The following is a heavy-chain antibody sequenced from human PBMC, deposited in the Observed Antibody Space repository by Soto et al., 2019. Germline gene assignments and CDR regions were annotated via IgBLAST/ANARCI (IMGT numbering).Heavy chain of an antibody. J-gene: IGHJ3*02. Sequence: GGSLRLSCAASGFSFSSYSMNWARQAQGKGLEWVSSISSSSSYIYYADSVKGRFTISRDNAKNSLYLQMNSLRAEDTAVYYCASPIARQVYDAFDIWGQGTMVTVSS. CDR2: ISSSSSYI. V-gene: IGHV3-21*01. CDR1: GFSFSSYS. D-gene: IGHD6-13*01. CDR3: ASPIARQVYDAFDI.